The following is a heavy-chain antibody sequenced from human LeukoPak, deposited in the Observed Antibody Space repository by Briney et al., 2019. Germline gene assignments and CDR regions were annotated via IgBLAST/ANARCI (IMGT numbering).Heavy chain of an antibody. CDR2: INSDGSST. Sequence: PGGSLRLSCAASGFTFSSYGMHWVRQAPGKGLVWVSRINSDGSSTSYADSVKGRFTISRDNAKNTLYLQMNSLRAEDTAVYYCAREADRSGYYFIDYWGQGTLVTVSS. J-gene: IGHJ4*02. CDR1: GFTFSSYG. CDR3: AREADRSGYYFIDY. D-gene: IGHD3-22*01. V-gene: IGHV3-74*01.